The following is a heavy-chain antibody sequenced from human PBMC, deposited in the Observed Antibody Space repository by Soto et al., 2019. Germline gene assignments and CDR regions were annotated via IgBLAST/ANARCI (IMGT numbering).Heavy chain of an antibody. CDR3: AKVSRQYSSSWAINYFDY. CDR1: GFTFSSYG. V-gene: IGHV3-30*18. CDR2: ISYDGSNK. J-gene: IGHJ4*02. D-gene: IGHD6-13*01. Sequence: QVQLVESGGGVVQPGRSLRLSCAASGFTFSSYGMHWVRQAPGKGLEWVAVISYDGSNKYYADSVKGRFTISRDNSKNTLYLQMNSLRAEDTAVYYCAKVSRQYSSSWAINYFDYWGQGTLVTVSS.